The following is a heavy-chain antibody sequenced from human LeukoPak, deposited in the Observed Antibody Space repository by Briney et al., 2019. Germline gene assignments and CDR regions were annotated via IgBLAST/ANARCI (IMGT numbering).Heavy chain of an antibody. V-gene: IGHV3-23*01. CDR3: AKGIAARPDYFDY. CDR1: GFTFSSYA. Sequence: RTGGSLRLSCAASGFTFSSYAMSWVRQAPGKGLEWVSAISGSGGSTYYADSVKGRFTISRDNSKNTLYLQMNSLRAEDTPAYYCAKGIAARPDYFDYWGQGTLVTVSS. J-gene: IGHJ4*02. CDR2: ISGSGGST. D-gene: IGHD6-6*01.